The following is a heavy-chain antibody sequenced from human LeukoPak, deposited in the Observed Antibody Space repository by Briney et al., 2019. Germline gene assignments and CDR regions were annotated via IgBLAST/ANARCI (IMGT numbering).Heavy chain of an antibody. D-gene: IGHD2-15*01. Sequence: PGGSLRLSCAASGFTFSTYAMSWVRQAPGKGLAWVSSISGSAGSTYYADSVKGRFTISRDNSKNTLFLQMNSLRAEDTAVYYCATRLVVAAIGWSDYWGQGTLVTVSS. J-gene: IGHJ4*02. CDR1: GFTFSTYA. CDR2: ISGSAGST. V-gene: IGHV3-23*01. CDR3: ATRLVVAAIGWSDY.